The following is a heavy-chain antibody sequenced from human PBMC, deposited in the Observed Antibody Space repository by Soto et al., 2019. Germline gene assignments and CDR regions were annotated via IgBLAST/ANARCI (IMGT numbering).Heavy chain of an antibody. CDR2: FYYTGGT. Sequence: PSETLSLTCTVSGASIGSSRSYWGWVRQPPGKGLEWIVSFYYTGGTYSTYYNPSLKSRVTISVDTSKSQFSLNLRSVTAADTAVYYCASPRQGNYDFLSGYYALDYWGQGTLVTVSS. J-gene: IGHJ4*02. CDR1: GASIGSSRSY. CDR3: ASPRQGNYDFLSGYYALDY. D-gene: IGHD3-3*01. V-gene: IGHV4-39*01.